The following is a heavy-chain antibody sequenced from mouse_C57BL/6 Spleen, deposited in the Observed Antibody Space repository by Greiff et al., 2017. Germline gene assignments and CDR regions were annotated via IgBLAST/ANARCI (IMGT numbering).Heavy chain of an antibody. Sequence: EVQRVESGPELVKPGASVKIPCKASGYTFTDYNMDWVKQSHGKSLEWIGDINPNNGGTIYNQKFKGKATLTVDKSSSTAYMELRSLTSEDTAVYYCARRGHYGSSYGYYAMDYWGQGTSVTVSS. CDR1: GYTFTDYN. D-gene: IGHD1-1*01. J-gene: IGHJ4*01. CDR2: INPNNGGT. V-gene: IGHV1-18*01. CDR3: ARRGHYGSSYGYYAMDY.